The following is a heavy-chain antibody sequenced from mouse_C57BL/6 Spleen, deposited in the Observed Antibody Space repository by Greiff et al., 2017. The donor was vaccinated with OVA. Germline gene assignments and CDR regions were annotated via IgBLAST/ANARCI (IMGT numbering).Heavy chain of an antibody. D-gene: IGHD2-4*01. CDR1: GYAFSSSW. V-gene: IGHV1-82*01. J-gene: IGHJ3*01. Sequence: VQLQQSGPELVKPGASVKISCKASGYAFSSSWMNWVKQRPGKGLEWIGRIYPGDGDTNYNGKFKGKATLTAEKSSSTAYMQLSSLTSEDSAVYFCARTYDYDDGSWFAYWGQGTLVTVSA. CDR2: IYPGDGDT. CDR3: ARTYDYDDGSWFAY.